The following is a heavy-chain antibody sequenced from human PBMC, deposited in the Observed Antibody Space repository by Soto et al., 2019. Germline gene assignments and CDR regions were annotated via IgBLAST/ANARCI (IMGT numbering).Heavy chain of an antibody. V-gene: IGHV1-3*05. Sequence: QVQLVQSGAEEKKPGASVKVSCRASGYTITSYAMDWVRQAPGQRLEWMGWINAGNGNTKYSQKFQGRVTITRDTSASTAYMELSSLRSEDTAVYYCARDSRINFDYWGQGTLVTVSS. CDR1: GYTITSYA. CDR3: ARDSRINFDY. D-gene: IGHD2-15*01. CDR2: INAGNGNT. J-gene: IGHJ4*02.